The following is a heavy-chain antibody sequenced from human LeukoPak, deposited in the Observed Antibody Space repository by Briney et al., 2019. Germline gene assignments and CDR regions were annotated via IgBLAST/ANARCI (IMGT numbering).Heavy chain of an antibody. Sequence: ESGPTLVNPTQTLTLTCTFSGFSLSTSGVGVGWIRQPPGKALEWLALIYWDDDKRYSPSLKSRLTFTKDTSKNQVVLTMTNMDPVDTATYYCAHRYCSGGSCYSVFDPWGQGTLVTVSS. CDR1: GFSLSTSGVG. J-gene: IGHJ5*02. CDR3: AHRYCSGGSCYSVFDP. CDR2: IYWDDDK. V-gene: IGHV2-5*02. D-gene: IGHD2-15*01.